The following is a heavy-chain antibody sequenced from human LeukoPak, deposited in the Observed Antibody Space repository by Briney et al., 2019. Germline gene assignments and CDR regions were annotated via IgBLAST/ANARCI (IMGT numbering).Heavy chain of an antibody. V-gene: IGHV3-64*01. Sequence: GGSLRLSCAGSGFTFSVYSMHWVRQAPGRGLEYDSAINPNGDSTYYANSVKGRFTISRDNSKNTLYLQMGSLRAEDMAMYYCARSLGEYSAYVVNDPYEFWGQGTLVTVSS. CDR2: INPNGDST. CDR3: ARSLGEYSAYVVNDPYEF. J-gene: IGHJ4*02. D-gene: IGHD5-12*01. CDR1: GFTFSVYS.